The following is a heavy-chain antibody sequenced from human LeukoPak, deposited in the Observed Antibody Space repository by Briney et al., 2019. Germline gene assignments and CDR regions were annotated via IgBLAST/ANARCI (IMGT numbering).Heavy chain of an antibody. CDR1: GFTFSDYA. D-gene: IGHD5-12*01. CDR2: ISGSTIST. Sequence: QPWGSLRLSCAASGFTFSDYAMSWVPQVPGKGPEWVSSISGSTISTYYADSVKGRFTISRDNSNSTLYLHISGLRDEDTAVYYCARGYSHNSGGWLDPWGQGTLVTVSS. J-gene: IGHJ5*02. CDR3: ARGYSHNSGGWLDP. V-gene: IGHV3-23*01.